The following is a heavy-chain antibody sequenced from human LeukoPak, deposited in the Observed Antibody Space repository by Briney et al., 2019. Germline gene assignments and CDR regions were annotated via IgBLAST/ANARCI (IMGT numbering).Heavy chain of an antibody. CDR1: GGSITSTNY. CDR2: FNLQGNT. CDR3: AREGGPYRPLDY. V-gene: IGHV4-4*02. Sequence: PSGTLSLTCGVSGGSITSTNYLTWVRQPPGKGLEWIGEFNLQGNTNYNPSLMGRVAISRDTSENHISLQLTSVTAADTAVYYCAREGGPYRPLDYSGQGALVTVSS. J-gene: IGHJ4*02.